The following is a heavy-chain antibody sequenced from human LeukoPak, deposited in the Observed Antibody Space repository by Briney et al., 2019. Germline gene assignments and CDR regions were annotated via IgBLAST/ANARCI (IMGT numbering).Heavy chain of an antibody. CDR1: GFTFSSYE. CDR2: ISSSGSTI. D-gene: IGHD2-15*01. V-gene: IGHV3-48*03. CDR3: AREVADGWFDP. Sequence: PGGSLRLSCAASGFTFSSYEMNWARQAPGKGLEWVSYISSSGSTIYYADSVKGRFTISRDNAKNSLYLQMNSLRAEDTAVYYCAREVADGWFDPWGQGTLVTVSS. J-gene: IGHJ5*02.